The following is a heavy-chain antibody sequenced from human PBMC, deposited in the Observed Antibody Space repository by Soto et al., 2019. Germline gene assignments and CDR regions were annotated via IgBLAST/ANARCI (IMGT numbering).Heavy chain of an antibody. CDR1: GGSISSYY. CDR2: IYYSGST. J-gene: IGHJ4*02. CDR3: ARGSSLAAGGFDY. V-gene: IGHV4-59*01. D-gene: IGHD6-13*01. Sequence: SETLSLTCSVSGGSISSYYWSWIRQPPGKGLEWIGYIYYSGSTNYNPSLKSRVTISVDTSKNQFSLKLSSVTAADTAVYYCARGSSLAAGGFDYWGQGTLVTVSS.